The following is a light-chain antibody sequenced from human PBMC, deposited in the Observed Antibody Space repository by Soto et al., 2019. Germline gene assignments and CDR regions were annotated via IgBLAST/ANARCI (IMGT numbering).Light chain of an antibody. CDR2: GAS. V-gene: IGKV3-20*01. CDR1: QSVYSNY. J-gene: IGKJ3*01. Sequence: EIVLTQSPGTLSLSPGERATLSCRDSQSVYSNYLAWYQQKPGQTPRLLIYGASSRATGIPDRFSGSGSGTVFTLTISRLETEDFAVYYCQQYDTSPFTFGPGTKVDVK. CDR3: QQYDTSPFT.